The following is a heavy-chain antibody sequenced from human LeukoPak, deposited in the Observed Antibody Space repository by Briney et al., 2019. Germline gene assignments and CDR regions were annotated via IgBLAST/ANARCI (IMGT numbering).Heavy chain of an antibody. Sequence: SETLSPTCTVSGGSTNNYYWTWIRQPPGKGLEWIGYIYYSGSTNYNPSLKSRVTISVDTSKNQFSLKLSSVTAADTAVYYCARVYYSSSYDYWYFDLWGRGTLVTVSS. CDR1: GGSTNNYY. CDR2: IYYSGST. V-gene: IGHV4-59*01. D-gene: IGHD6-13*01. J-gene: IGHJ2*01. CDR3: ARVYYSSSYDYWYFDL.